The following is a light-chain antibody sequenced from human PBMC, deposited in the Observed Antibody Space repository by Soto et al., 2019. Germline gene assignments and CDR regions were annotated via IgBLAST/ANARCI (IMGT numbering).Light chain of an antibody. V-gene: IGLV2-14*01. Sequence: QSVLTQPASVSGSPGQAITISCTGTSSDVGAYNYVSWYQQYAGKAPKLMIYEVRNRPSGISNRFSGSKSGNTASLTISGLQAEDEADYYCTSYTTSTTVVFGTATKVTVL. CDR3: TSYTTSTTVV. CDR2: EVR. J-gene: IGLJ1*01. CDR1: SSDVGAYNY.